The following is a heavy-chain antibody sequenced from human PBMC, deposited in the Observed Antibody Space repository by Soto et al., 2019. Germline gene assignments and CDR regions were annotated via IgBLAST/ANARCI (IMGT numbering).Heavy chain of an antibody. CDR3: AREIPYTVVVPRDHYYGMDV. J-gene: IGHJ6*02. Sequence: SSETLSLTCAVSGYSIGSGYYWAWIRQSPGKGLEWIGSIYHAGSVYYNPSLNGRVALSMDTSKNHFSLKLTSVTAADTAVYYCAREIPYTVVVPRDHYYGMDVWGQGTTVT. D-gene: IGHD2-15*01. CDR2: IYHAGSV. CDR1: GYSIGSGYY. V-gene: IGHV4-38-2*02.